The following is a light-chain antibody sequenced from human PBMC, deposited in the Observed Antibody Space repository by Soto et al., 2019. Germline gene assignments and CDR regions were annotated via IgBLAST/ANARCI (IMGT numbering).Light chain of an antibody. CDR2: AAS. Sequence: DIQMTQSPSSLSVSGGDRVTICCGASQDISNYLAWYQQKPGKAPKFLIYAASALQPGVPSRFSGSGSGTEFTLTISSLQPEDVATYYCQNYNSVPLTFGGGTKVEI. J-gene: IGKJ4*01. CDR3: QNYNSVPLT. CDR1: QDISNY. V-gene: IGKV1-27*01.